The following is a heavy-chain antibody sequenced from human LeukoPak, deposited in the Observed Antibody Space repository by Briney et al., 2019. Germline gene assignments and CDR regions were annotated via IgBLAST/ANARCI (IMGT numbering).Heavy chain of an antibody. CDR3: ARDSTLLS. J-gene: IGHJ4*02. V-gene: IGHV3-30-3*01. CDR2: ISYDGNKK. CDR1: GFIFSDYA. Sequence: GGSLRLSCAASGFIFSDYAAQWVRQAPGKGLEWVALISYDGNKKYYADSVKGRFTISRDNSKNTLYLQMNSLRGDDTALYYCARDSTLLSWGQGTLVTVSS. D-gene: IGHD2-15*01.